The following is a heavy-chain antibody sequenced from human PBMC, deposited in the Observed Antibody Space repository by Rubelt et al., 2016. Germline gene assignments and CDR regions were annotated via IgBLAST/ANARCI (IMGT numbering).Heavy chain of an antibody. V-gene: IGHV1-8*02. CDR1: GYTFSGYF. CDR3: AGVPSFTSRGDS. J-gene: IGHJ4*02. Sequence: QVQLVQSGAEVKKPGASVKVLCKASGYTFSGYFIHWVRQATGQGLEWMGWMNADRGNTGYAQKFQGRLTMTRNRSVSTAYMELSSLGPEETAVYYCAGVPSFTSRGDSWGQGTLVTVSS. CDR2: MNADRGNT. D-gene: IGHD2-2*01.